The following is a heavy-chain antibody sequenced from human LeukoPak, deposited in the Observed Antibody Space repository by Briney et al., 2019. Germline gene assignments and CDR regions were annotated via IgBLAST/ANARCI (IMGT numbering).Heavy chain of an antibody. D-gene: IGHD6-13*01. V-gene: IGHV4-61*02. Sequence: SETLSLTCTVSGGSISSGSYYWSWIRQPAGKGLEWIGRIYASGNTNYNPSLKGRVTMTVDTSKNQFSLNLSSVTAADTAVYYCARGRGSSWYYFDSWGQGTLVTVSS. CDR2: IYASGNT. CDR1: GGSISSGSYY. J-gene: IGHJ4*02. CDR3: ARGRGSSWYYFDS.